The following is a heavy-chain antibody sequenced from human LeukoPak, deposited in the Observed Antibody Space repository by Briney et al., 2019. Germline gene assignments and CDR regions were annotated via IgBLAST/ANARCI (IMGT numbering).Heavy chain of an antibody. Sequence: SETLSLTCTVSGGSFTVYYWTWIRQSPGKGLEWLGEINHSGSTKYNPSLTSRASISVDTSKNQFSLRLTSVTAADTAVYYCARQRVAADGVGILDYWGLGALVTVSS. CDR1: GGSFTVYY. CDR2: INHSGST. CDR3: ARQRVAADGVGILDY. V-gene: IGHV4-34*01. J-gene: IGHJ4*02. D-gene: IGHD1-26*01.